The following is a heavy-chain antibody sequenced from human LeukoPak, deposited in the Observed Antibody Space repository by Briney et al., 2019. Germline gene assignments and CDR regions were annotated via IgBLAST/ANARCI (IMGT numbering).Heavy chain of an antibody. CDR2: INAGNGDT. J-gene: IGHJ4*02. V-gene: IGHV1-3*01. D-gene: IGHD3-3*01. CDR3: ARDQDDFWSGRNPFPGDY. CDR1: GYTFTNYA. Sequence: ASVKVSCKASGYTFTNYAVNWLRQAPGQRLEWMGWINAGNGDTKFSQNYQARVTMTRDTSTSTVYMELSSLRSEDTAVYYCARDQDDFWSGRNPFPGDYWGQGTLVTVSS.